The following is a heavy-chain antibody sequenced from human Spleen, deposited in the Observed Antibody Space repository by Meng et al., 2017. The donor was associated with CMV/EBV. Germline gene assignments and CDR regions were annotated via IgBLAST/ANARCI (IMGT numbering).Heavy chain of an antibody. CDR1: GFTFSSYW. J-gene: IGHJ4*02. Sequence: GESLKISCAASGFTFSSYWMHWVRQAPGKGLVWVSRINSDGSSTSYADSVKGRFTISRDNAKNTLYLQMNSLRAEDTAVYYCASNVRGPRPFDYWGQGTLVTVSS. CDR2: INSDGSST. CDR3: ASNVRGPRPFDY. D-gene: IGHD3-10*02. V-gene: IGHV3-74*01.